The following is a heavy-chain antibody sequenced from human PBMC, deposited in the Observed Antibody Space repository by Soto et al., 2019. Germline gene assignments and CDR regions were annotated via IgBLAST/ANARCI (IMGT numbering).Heavy chain of an antibody. CDR1: GDSVSSYSAA. CDR2: TYYRSRFFS. CDR3: VRDRYRSSRRFAP. D-gene: IGHD6-6*01. V-gene: IGHV6-1*01. J-gene: IGHJ5*02. Sequence: PSQTLSLTCAISGDSVSSYSAAWNWIRQSPSGGLEWLGRTYYRSRFFSDYAESVKSRIIINPDTSNNQFSLQLKSMTPEDTAVYYWVRDRYRSSRRFAPWGRGTPVTVSS.